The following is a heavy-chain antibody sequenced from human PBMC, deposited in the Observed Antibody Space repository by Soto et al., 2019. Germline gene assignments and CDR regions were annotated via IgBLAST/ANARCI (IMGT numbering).Heavy chain of an antibody. J-gene: IGHJ5*02. CDR2: IYDDGSA. D-gene: IGHD2-15*01. Sequence: PSDTLSLTCTVSGGSISSSYWSWIRQPPGKALEWLAYIYDDGSANYNPSLKSRATISLDMSKNQFSLKLTSVTAADTAVYYCARDKYCSGGSCRKNWFDPWGQGTLVTVSS. CDR3: ARDKYCSGGSCRKNWFDP. V-gene: IGHV4-59*01. CDR1: GGSISSSY.